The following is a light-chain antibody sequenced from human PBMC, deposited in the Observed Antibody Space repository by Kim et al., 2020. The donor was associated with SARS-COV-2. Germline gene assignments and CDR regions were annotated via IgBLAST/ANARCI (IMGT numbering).Light chain of an antibody. CDR3: QRYNTPPWT. CDR2: KTS. J-gene: IGKJ1*01. Sequence: DIQMTQSPSTLSASIGDSVTITCRASQSIGTWLAWYQQKPGRAPKLLIHKTSSLEPGVSSRFSGSGSGTEFTLTISSLQPDDSATYFCQRYNTPPWTFGQGTKVDIK. V-gene: IGKV1-5*03. CDR1: QSIGTW.